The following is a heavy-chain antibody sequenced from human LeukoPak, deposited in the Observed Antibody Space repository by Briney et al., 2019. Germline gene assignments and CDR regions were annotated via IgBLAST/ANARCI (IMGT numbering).Heavy chain of an antibody. V-gene: IGHV4-30-2*01. D-gene: IGHD3-22*01. CDR2: IYHSGST. J-gene: IGHJ3*02. CDR3: ARGTDYYDSSGYPIDAFDI. Sequence: SQTLSLTCAVSGGSISSGGYSWSWIRQPPGKGLEWIGYIYHSGSTYYNPSLKSRVTISVDRSKNQFSLKLSSVTAADTAVYYCARGTDYYDSSGYPIDAFDIWGQGTMVTVSS. CDR1: GGSISSGGYS.